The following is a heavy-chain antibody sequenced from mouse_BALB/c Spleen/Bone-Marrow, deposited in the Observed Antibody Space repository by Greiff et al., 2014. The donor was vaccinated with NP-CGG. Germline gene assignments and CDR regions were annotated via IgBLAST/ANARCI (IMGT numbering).Heavy chain of an antibody. CDR3: AIYYYGSSGFAY. CDR2: IDPANGNT. V-gene: IGHV14-3*02. Sequence: VQLQQSGAELVKPGASVKLSCTASGFNIKDTYMHWVKQRPEQGLEWIGRIDPANGNTKYDPKFHGKATITAGTSSNTAYLQLSSLTSEDTAVYYCAIYYYGSSGFAYWGQGTLVTVSA. D-gene: IGHD1-1*01. CDR1: GFNIKDTY. J-gene: IGHJ3*01.